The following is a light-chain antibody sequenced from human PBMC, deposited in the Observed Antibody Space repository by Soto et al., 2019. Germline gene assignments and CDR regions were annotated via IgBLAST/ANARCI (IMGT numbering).Light chain of an antibody. CDR1: QSVSSSS. Sequence: EIVLTQSPGTLSLPPGDRATVSCRAGQSVSSSSLAWYQQKPGQAPRLLIYGASRRATGIPDRFSGSGSGTDFTLTISRLEPEDFAVYYCQQYGSSPRTFGQGTKVDIK. CDR2: GAS. CDR3: QQYGSSPRT. V-gene: IGKV3-20*01. J-gene: IGKJ1*01.